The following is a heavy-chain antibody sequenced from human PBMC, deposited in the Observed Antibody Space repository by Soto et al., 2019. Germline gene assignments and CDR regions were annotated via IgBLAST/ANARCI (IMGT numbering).Heavy chain of an antibody. Sequence: QITLKESGPTLVKPTQTLTLTCTFAGFSLSTSRVAVAWIRQPPGKALEWLALIYWDGDERYSPSLVSRLTITKDTSKNQVVLTMTNMDPVDTATYYCAHAKLQPREYFFDYWGQGTLVTVSS. CDR1: GFSLSTSRVA. D-gene: IGHD1-1*01. CDR2: IYWDGDE. J-gene: IGHJ4*02. V-gene: IGHV2-5*02. CDR3: AHAKLQPREYFFDY.